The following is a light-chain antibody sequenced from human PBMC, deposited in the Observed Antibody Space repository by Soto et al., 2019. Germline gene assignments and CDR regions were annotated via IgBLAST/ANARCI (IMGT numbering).Light chain of an antibody. Sequence: QPVLTQPPSVSGAPGQRVTISCSGSSSNIGAGYDVHWYQQLPGTAPKLLIYGNSNRPSGVPDRFSGSESGTSASLAITGLQAEDESHYYCQSYDSSLSGAVFGGGTQLTVL. CDR3: QSYDSSLSGAV. J-gene: IGLJ7*01. V-gene: IGLV1-40*01. CDR2: GNS. CDR1: SSNIGAGYD.